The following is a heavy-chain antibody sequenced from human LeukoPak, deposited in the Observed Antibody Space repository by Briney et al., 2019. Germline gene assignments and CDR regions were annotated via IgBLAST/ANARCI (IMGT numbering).Heavy chain of an antibody. CDR2: INNKNSET. CDR1: GFTFKNYY. Sequence: PGGSLRLSCAASGFTFKNYYMSWIRQAPGKGLEWVSYINNKNSETSYADSVRGRFTTSRDNVKNSLYLQMNSLRAEDTAVYYCARGHYAMDVWGQGIMVIVSS. J-gene: IGHJ6*02. CDR3: ARGHYAMDV. V-gene: IGHV3-11*06.